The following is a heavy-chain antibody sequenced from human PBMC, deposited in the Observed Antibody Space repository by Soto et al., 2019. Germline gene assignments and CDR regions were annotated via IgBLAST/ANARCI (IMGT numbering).Heavy chain of an antibody. Sequence: EVQLVESGGGLVQPGGSLRLSCAASGLTFSFYEMNWVRQAPGKGLEWVSYITSSGSTIYYADSVKGRFTISRDNPKNSLYRQMNSLRAEDTAVYYCARGPDSGTMGAEDYWGQGTLVTVSS. J-gene: IGHJ4*01. D-gene: IGHD6-13*01. CDR2: ITSSGSTI. CDR3: ARGPDSGTMGAEDY. V-gene: IGHV3-48*03. CDR1: GLTFSFYE.